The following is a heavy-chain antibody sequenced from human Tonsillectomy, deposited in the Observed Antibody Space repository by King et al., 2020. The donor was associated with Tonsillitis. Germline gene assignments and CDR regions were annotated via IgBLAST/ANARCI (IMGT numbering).Heavy chain of an antibody. CDR3: ARGVLGAALDYFDY. V-gene: IGHV5-51*04. CDR1: GYSFTTYW. J-gene: IGHJ4*02. Sequence: QLVQSGAEVKKPGESLKISCKCSGYSFTTYWIGWVRQMPGKGLEWVGIIYPGDSDTRYSPSFQGQVTISAVKPISTAYLQWSSLKASDPAMYYCARGVLGAALDYFDYWGQGTLVTVSS. D-gene: IGHD3-10*01. CDR2: IYPGDSDT.